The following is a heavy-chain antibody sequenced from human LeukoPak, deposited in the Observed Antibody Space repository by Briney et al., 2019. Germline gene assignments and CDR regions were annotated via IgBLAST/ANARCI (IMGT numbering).Heavy chain of an antibody. Sequence: PGGSLRLSCAASGFTFSNYWMHWVRQAPGNRLVWVARINTDGSSTTYADSVKGRFTISRDNAKNTLYLQMNSLSAEDTAVYYCARGYSSSYRIDYWGQGTLVTVSS. CDR2: INTDGSST. V-gene: IGHV3-74*01. D-gene: IGHD6-6*01. J-gene: IGHJ4*02. CDR3: ARGYSSSYRIDY. CDR1: GFTFSNYW.